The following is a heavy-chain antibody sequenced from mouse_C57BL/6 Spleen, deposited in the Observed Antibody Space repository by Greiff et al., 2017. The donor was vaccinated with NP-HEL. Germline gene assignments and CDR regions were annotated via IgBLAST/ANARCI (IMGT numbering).Heavy chain of an antibody. Sequence: EVQLVESGAELVRPGASVKLSCTASGFNIKDDYMHWVKQRPEQGLEWIGWIDPENGDTEYASKFQGKATITADTSSNTAYLQLSSLTSEDTAVYYCTTGYYGSSFGYAMDYWGQGTSVTVSS. J-gene: IGHJ4*01. D-gene: IGHD1-1*01. CDR3: TTGYYGSSFGYAMDY. CDR1: GFNIKDDY. V-gene: IGHV14-4*01. CDR2: IDPENGDT.